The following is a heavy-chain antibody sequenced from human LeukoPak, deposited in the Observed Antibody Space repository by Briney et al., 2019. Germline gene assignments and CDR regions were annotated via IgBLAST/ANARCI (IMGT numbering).Heavy chain of an antibody. Sequence: GGSLRLSCAASGFTFSDYAMNWVRQAPGKGLEWVSHITASGTAMFYADSVKGRFTISRDNAKNSLYLQMNSLRDEDTAVYYCASSGSYRFDYWGQGTLVTVSS. V-gene: IGHV3-48*02. CDR1: GFTFSDYA. D-gene: IGHD1-26*01. CDR2: ITASGTAM. J-gene: IGHJ4*02. CDR3: ASSGSYRFDY.